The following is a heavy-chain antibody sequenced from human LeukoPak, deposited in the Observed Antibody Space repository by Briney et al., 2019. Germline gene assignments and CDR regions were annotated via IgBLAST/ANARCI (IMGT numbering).Heavy chain of an antibody. CDR3: ARHPRVGATFWFDP. Sequence: SETPSLTCTVSGGSINSSSYYWGWIRQPPGKGLEWIGSIYYSGSTYYNPSLKSRVTISVDTSKNQFSLKLSSVTAADTAVYYCARHPRVGATFWFDPWGQGTLVTVSS. D-gene: IGHD1-26*01. J-gene: IGHJ5*02. V-gene: IGHV4-39*01. CDR1: GGSINSSSYY. CDR2: IYYSGST.